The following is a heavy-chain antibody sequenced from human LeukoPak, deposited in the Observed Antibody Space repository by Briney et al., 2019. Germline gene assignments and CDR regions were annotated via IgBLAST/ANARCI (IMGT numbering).Heavy chain of an antibody. CDR2: IGGRGGST. CDR3: GKEGGA. CDR1: GFTFSSFT. Sequence: GSLRLSCAASGFTFSSFTMTWVRQAPGKGLEWVSAIGGRGGSTYCADFLEGRFTIARDNSKDMVYLQMSSLKVEDTAIYYCGKEGGAWGQGTKVTVSS. D-gene: IGHD3-16*01. J-gene: IGHJ5*02. V-gene: IGHV3-23*01.